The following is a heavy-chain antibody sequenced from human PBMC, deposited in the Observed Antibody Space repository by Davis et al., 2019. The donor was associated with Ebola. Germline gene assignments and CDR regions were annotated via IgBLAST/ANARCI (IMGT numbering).Heavy chain of an antibody. Sequence: SLKISCAASGFTFSSYAMHWVRQAPGKGLERVAVISYDGSNKYYADSVKGRFTISRDNSKNTLYLQMNSLRAEDTAVYYCAREDTMYYDILTGPVDYWGQGTLVTVSS. CDR2: ISYDGSNK. CDR1: GFTFSSYA. D-gene: IGHD3-9*01. CDR3: AREDTMYYDILTGPVDY. J-gene: IGHJ4*02. V-gene: IGHV3-30*04.